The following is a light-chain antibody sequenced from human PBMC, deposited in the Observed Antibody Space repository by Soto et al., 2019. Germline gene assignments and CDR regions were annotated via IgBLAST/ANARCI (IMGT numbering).Light chain of an antibody. J-gene: IGKJ4*01. Sequence: DIQMTQSPSTLSASVGDRITITCRASQSISNWLAWYQQKPGKAPKLLIYDASSLQSGVPSRFSGSGSGTEFTLTISGPQPDDFASYYCQQYNGYFLTFGGGTKVDIK. CDR3: QQYNGYFLT. V-gene: IGKV1-5*01. CDR2: DAS. CDR1: QSISNW.